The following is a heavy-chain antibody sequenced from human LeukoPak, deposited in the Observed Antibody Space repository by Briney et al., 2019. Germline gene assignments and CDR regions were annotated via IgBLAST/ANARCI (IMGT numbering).Heavy chain of an antibody. CDR1: GYSFTNYW. CDR3: ARHLRFGEGWFDP. V-gene: IGHV5-10-1*01. J-gene: IGHJ5*02. CDR2: IDPSDSYT. D-gene: IGHD3-10*01. Sequence: GESLKISCKGSGYSFTNYWIAWVRQMPGKGLEWMGRIDPSDSYTNYSPSFQGHVTISADKSISTAYLQWSSLKASDTAMYYCARHLRFGEGWFDPWGQGTLVTVSS.